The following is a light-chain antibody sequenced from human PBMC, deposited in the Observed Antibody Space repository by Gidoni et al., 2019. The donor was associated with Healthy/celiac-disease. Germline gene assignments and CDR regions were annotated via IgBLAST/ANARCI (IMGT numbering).Light chain of an antibody. CDR2: GAS. Sequence: EIVMPQSPATLSVSPGDRATLSCRVSQSVSSNLAWYQQKPGQAPRLLIYGASTRATGIPARFSGSWSGTEFTLTISSLQSEDLAVYYCQQYHNWPPVTFGPGTKVDIK. CDR3: QQYHNWPPVT. CDR1: QSVSSN. V-gene: IGKV3-15*01. J-gene: IGKJ3*01.